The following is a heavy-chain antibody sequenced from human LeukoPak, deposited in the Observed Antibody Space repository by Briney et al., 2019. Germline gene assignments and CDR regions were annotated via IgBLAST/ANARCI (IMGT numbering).Heavy chain of an antibody. CDR1: GGSISSSRYY. V-gene: IGHV4-39*07. CDR3: NTYSYYYYYMDV. Sequence: SETLSLTCTVAGGSISSSRYYWGWIRQPPGKGLEWIGSIYYSGSTYYNPSLKSRVTISVDTSKNQFSLKLSSVTAAATAVYYCNTYSYYYYYMDVWGKGTTVTVSS. D-gene: IGHD2-15*01. J-gene: IGHJ6*03. CDR2: IYYSGST.